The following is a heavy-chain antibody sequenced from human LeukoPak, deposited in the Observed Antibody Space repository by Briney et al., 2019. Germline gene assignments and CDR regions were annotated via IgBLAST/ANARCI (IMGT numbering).Heavy chain of an antibody. CDR3: ARVSRGSGGWFDS. CDR1: GFTFSIYW. Sequence: GGSLRLSCAASGFTFSIYWMSWVRQAPGKGLEWVSVIYSGGSTYYADSVKGRFTISRDNSKNTLYLQMNSLRAEDTAVYYCARVSRGSGGWFDSWGQGTLVTVSS. D-gene: IGHD3-10*01. CDR2: IYSGGST. V-gene: IGHV3-53*01. J-gene: IGHJ5*01.